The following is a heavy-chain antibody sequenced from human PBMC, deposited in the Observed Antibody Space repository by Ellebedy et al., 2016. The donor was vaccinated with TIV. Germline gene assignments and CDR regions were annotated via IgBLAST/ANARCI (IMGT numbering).Heavy chain of an antibody. CDR1: GYPFSGFG. Sequence: ASVKVSCKASGYPFSGFGINWVRLAPGQGLEWMGSISYNGETNYLQKLQGRISMTTDTFTRTAYMELRNLRSDDTAVYYCATYHYGSGSPFDYWGQGTLVTVSS. CDR2: SISYNGET. D-gene: IGHD3-10*01. CDR3: ATYHYGSGSPFDY. J-gene: IGHJ4*02. V-gene: IGHV1-18*01.